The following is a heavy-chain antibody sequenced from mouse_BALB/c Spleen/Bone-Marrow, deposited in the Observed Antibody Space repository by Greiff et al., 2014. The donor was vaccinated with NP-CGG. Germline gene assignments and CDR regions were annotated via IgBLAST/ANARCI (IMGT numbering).Heavy chain of an antibody. CDR3: AEGYDSWFAY. Sequence: VQLQQPGAELVKPGASDKLSCTASGFNIEDTYVHWVKQGPEQGLEWIGRIDPANGNTKYDPKFQGKATVTSDTSSNTAYLHLNSLTSEDTAVYYCAEGYDSWFAYWGQGTLVTVSA. CDR1: GFNIEDTY. CDR2: IDPANGNT. V-gene: IGHV14-3*02. D-gene: IGHD2-2*01. J-gene: IGHJ3*01.